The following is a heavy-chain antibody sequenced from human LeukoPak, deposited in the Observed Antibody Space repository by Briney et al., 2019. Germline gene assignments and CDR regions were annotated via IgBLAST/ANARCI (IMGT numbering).Heavy chain of an antibody. CDR1: GYTFTSYG. J-gene: IGHJ6*02. V-gene: IGHV1-18*01. CDR3: ARDDIVVVPASPSAYYYYGMDV. CDR2: ISAYNGNT. Sequence: PRASVKVSCKASGYTFTSYGISWVRQAPGQGLEWMGWISAYNGNTNYAQKLRGRVTMTTDTSTSTAYMELRSLRSDDTAVYYCARDDIVVVPASPSAYYYYGMDVWGQGTTVTVSS. D-gene: IGHD2-2*01.